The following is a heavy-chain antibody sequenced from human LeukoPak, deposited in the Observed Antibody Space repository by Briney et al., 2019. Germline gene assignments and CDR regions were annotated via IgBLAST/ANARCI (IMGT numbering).Heavy chain of an antibody. CDR3: ARGRDGSWDLLY. CDR1: GYTFTSYD. D-gene: IGHD1-14*01. Sequence: GASVKVSCKASGYTFTSYDISWVRQATGQGLEWMGWMKPNSGNTDYAQKFQGRVTITRNTSISTAYMELSSLRSEDTAVYYCARGRDGSWDLLYWGQGALVTVSS. CDR2: MKPNSGNT. V-gene: IGHV1-8*03. J-gene: IGHJ4*02.